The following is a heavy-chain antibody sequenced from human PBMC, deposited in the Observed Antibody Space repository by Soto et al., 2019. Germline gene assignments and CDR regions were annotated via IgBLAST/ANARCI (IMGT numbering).Heavy chain of an antibody. J-gene: IGHJ4*02. D-gene: IGHD1-26*01. V-gene: IGHV1-69*01. CDR2: INPTLNIA. CDR3: ARGYSSGSHPSYFDY. CDR1: GVTFSSYT. Sequence: QLQLVQSGAEVMEPGSSVKVSCKASGVTFSSYTVIWVRQAPGQGLEWMGGINPTLNIANYAEKFKGRVTITEDESTSTVNMPLSSLRSDDTVVYFCARGYSSGSHPSYFDYWGQGTLVAVSS.